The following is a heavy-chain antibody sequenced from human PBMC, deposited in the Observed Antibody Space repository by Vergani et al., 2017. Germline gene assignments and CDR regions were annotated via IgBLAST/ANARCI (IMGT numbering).Heavy chain of an antibody. CDR1: GGPFKNSA. CDR2: IIPILGIA. Sequence: QVQLVQSGAEVKKPGSSVKVSCKASGGPFKNSAFSWVRQAPGQGLEWMGRIIPILGIANYAQKFQGRVTITADKSTSTAYMELSSLRSEDTAVYYCASAGPSGGWFDPWGQGTLVTVSS. J-gene: IGHJ5*02. D-gene: IGHD1-26*01. CDR3: ASAGPSGGWFDP. V-gene: IGHV1-69*04.